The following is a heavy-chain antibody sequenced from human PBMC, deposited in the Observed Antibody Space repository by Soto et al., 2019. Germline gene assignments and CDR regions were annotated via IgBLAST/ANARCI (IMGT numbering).Heavy chain of an antibody. CDR1: GYTFTSYG. J-gene: IGHJ3*02. V-gene: IGHV1-18*01. CDR2: ISAYNGNS. CDR3: ALWGTGTTGAFAI. Sequence: QVQLVQSGAEVKKPGASVKVSCKASGYTFTSYGISWVRQAPGQGLEWMGWISAYNGNSNYAQKLQGRVTMTTDTSTSTASMELRRLRSVDTAVYYCALWGTGTTGAFAIWGQGTMVTVSS. D-gene: IGHD1-1*01.